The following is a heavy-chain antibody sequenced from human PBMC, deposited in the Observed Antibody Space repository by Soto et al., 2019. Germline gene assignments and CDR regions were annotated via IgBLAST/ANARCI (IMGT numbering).Heavy chain of an antibody. D-gene: IGHD6-19*01. CDR3: ARRIQLDSSGWYIYYFDY. CDR2: IYPGDSDT. V-gene: IGHV5-51*01. CDR1: GYSFTGYW. Sequence: GESLKISCKGSGYSFTGYWIGWVRQMPGKGLEWMGIIYPGDSDTRYSPSFQGQVTISADKSISTAYLQWSSLKASDTAMYYCARRIQLDSSGWYIYYFDYWGQGTLVTVSS. J-gene: IGHJ4*02.